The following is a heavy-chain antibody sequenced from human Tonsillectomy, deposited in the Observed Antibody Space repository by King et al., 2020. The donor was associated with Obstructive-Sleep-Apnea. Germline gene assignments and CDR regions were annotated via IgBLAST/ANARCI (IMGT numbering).Heavy chain of an antibody. CDR2: ISYDGSNK. CDR3: AGAPSYYGSGSHFDY. D-gene: IGHD3-10*01. CDR1: GFTFSSYA. J-gene: IGHJ4*02. V-gene: IGHV3-30-3*01. Sequence: VQLVESGGGVVQPGRSLRLSCAASGFTFSSYAMHWVRQAPGKGLEWVALISYDGSNKYYADSVKGRFTISRDNSKNTRYLQMNSLRAEDTAVYFCAGAPSYYGSGSHFDYWGQGTLVTVSS.